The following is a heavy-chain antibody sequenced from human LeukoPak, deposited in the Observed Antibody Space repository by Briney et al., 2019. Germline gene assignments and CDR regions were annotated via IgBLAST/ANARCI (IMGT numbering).Heavy chain of an antibody. D-gene: IGHD3-22*01. J-gene: IGHJ4*02. CDR3: ARALYDSSGYYYVGIDY. CDR1: GGTFSSYA. CDR2: IIPIFGTA. Sequence: SVKVSCKASGGTFSSYAISWVRQAPGEGLEWMGRIIPIFGTANYAQKFQGRVTITTDESTSTAYMELSSLRSEDTAVYYCARALYDSSGYYYVGIDYWGQGTLVTVSS. V-gene: IGHV1-69*05.